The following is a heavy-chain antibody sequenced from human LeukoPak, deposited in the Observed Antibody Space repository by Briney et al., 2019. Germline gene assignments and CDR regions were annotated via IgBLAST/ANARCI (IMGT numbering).Heavy chain of an antibody. CDR3: ARGNYCTNGVCYGPDYFQH. V-gene: IGHV4-30-4*01. J-gene: IGHJ1*01. D-gene: IGHD2-8*01. CDR1: GGSISSGDYY. CDR2: IYYSGST. Sequence: SETLSLTCTVSGGSISSGDYYWSWIRQPPGKGLEWIGYIYYSGSTYYNPSLKSRVTISVDTSKNQFSLKLSSVTAADTAVYYCARGNYCTNGVCYGPDYFQHWGQGTLVTVSS.